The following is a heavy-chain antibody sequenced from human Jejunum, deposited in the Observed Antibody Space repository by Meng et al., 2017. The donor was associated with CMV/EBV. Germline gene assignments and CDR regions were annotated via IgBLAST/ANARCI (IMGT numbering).Heavy chain of an antibody. V-gene: IGHV4-34*01. D-gene: IGHD2-2*01. CDR1: GGSLRGYY. CDR2: INYSGRP. Sequence: YGGSLRGYYWSWIRQSAGKGLAWIGEINYSGRPFYTPSLKSRATISVDTSKKQFSLRLSSVTAADTAVYYCARGYLGFCSSSTCLPHPWGQGTPVTVSS. J-gene: IGHJ5*02. CDR3: ARGYLGFCSSSTCLPHP.